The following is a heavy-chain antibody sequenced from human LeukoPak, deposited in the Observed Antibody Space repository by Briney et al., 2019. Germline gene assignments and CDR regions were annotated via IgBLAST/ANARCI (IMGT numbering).Heavy chain of an antibody. CDR3: VRQRYNWNHAAY. J-gene: IGHJ4*02. CDR1: GASISGYY. CDR2: VYYSGST. D-gene: IGHD1-14*01. V-gene: IGHV4-59*08. Sequence: PSETLSLTCTVSGASISGYYWSWIRQPPGKGLEWIGFVYYSGSTNYSPSLKSRATISIDTSKNQFSLRLNSVTAADTAVYYCVRQRYNWNHAAYWGQGALVTVSS.